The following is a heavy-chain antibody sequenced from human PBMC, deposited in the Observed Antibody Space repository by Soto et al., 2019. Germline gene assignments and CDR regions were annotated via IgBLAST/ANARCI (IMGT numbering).Heavy chain of an antibody. V-gene: IGHV3-9*01. CDR3: VKVESIHWHSGHFRH. D-gene: IGHD6-19*01. J-gene: IGHJ1*01. CDR2: INWNSGSI. CDR1: GFTFDGYA. Sequence: PGGSLRLACAASGFTFDGYAMHLVRQVPGKGLEWVSCINWNSGSIGYGDSVKGRFAISRDNAKNSLHLQMNSLSAEDTAFYYCVKVESIHWHSGHFRHWGQATLVTLFS.